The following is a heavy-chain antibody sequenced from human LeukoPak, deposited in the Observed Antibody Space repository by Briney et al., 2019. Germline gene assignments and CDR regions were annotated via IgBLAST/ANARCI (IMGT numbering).Heavy chain of an antibody. CDR3: ARGKGMDV. Sequence: PGGSLRLSCVASGFTFSNFWMSWVRQAPGKGPEWVANIKEDGSEKYYVDSVKGRFTISGDNAKNSLYLQMNSLRAEDRAIYYCARGKGMDVWGQGTTVTVS. J-gene: IGHJ6*02. V-gene: IGHV3-7*03. CDR2: IKEDGSEK. CDR1: GFTFSNFW.